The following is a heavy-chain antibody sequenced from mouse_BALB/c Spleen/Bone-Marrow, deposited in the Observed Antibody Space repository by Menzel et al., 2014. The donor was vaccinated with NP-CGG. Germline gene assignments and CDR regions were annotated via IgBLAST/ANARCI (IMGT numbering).Heavy chain of an antibody. D-gene: IGHD4-1*01. CDR3: ARELGVFAY. V-gene: IGHV1-54*01. CDR2: INPGSGGT. J-gene: IGHJ3*01. CDR1: GYAFTNYL. Sequence: QVQLQQSGAELVRPGTSVKVSCKASGYAFTNYLIEWVKRRPGQGLEWIGVINPGSGGTNYNEKFKGKATLTADKSSSTAYMQLSSLTSDDSAVYFCARELGVFAYWGQGTLVTVSA.